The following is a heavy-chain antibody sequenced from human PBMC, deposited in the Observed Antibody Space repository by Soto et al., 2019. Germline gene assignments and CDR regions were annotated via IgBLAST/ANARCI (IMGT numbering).Heavy chain of an antibody. Sequence: EVQLVESGGGLVQPGGSLRLSCAASGFTFSSYWMSWVRQAPVKGLEWVGNIKQDGSEKNYVDFMEGRFTISRDNAENSLSLQMNSLRAEDPAVYYCARIASAGRGWDVWGQGTTVVVSS. CDR2: IKQDGSEK. J-gene: IGHJ6*02. CDR1: GFTFSSYW. CDR3: ARIASAGRGWDV. V-gene: IGHV3-7*01. D-gene: IGHD6-13*01.